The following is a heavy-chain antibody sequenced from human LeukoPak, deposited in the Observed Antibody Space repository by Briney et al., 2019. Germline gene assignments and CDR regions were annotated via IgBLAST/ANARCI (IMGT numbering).Heavy chain of an antibody. V-gene: IGHV1-46*01. CDR2: IHPGVGST. J-gene: IGHJ5*02. Sequence: ASVKVSCKASGYTFSTYYIHWVRQAPGEGLEWVGLIHPGVGSTNYAQKFRGRVTMTTDTATTTVRMELTSLKSEDTAFYYCARDRPHNWFDTWGQGTLVTVSP. CDR3: ARDRPHNWFDT. CDR1: GYTFSTYY.